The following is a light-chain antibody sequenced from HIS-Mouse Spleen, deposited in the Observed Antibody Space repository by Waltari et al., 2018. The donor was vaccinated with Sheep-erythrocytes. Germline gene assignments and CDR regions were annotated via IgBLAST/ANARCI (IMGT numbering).Light chain of an antibody. CDR2: DAS. CDR3: QQYDNLPLT. CDR1: QDISNY. Sequence: IQMTQSPSSLSASVADRVTTTCQAIQDISNYLNCYQQKPGNAPKLLIYDASNLETGIPSRFSGSGSGTDFTFTISSLQPEDIATYYCQQYDNLPLTFGGGTKVEIK. J-gene: IGKJ4*01. V-gene: IGKV1-33*01.